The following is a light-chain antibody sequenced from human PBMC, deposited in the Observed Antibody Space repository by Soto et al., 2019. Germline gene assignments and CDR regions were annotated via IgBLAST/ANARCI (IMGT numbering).Light chain of an antibody. CDR3: KHALQTPNT. Sequence: DVVMTQSPLSLPVTLGQPASISFTSSQSFLYRNGNTCLNWFQQRPGQAPRRLIYNVFKRDSGVPDRFSGSGSGIDFTLKISRVEAEDVGVYYCKHALQTPNTFGQGTRLEIK. V-gene: IGKV2-30*01. CDR2: NVF. J-gene: IGKJ5*01. CDR1: QSFLYRNGNTC.